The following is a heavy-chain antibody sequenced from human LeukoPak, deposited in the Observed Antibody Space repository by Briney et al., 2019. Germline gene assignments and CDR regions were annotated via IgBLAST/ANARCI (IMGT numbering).Heavy chain of an antibody. J-gene: IGHJ3*02. CDR3: AKLEGYCSGGSCYSGGAFDI. Sequence: GGSLRLSCAASGFTFSSYAMSWVRQAPGKGLEWVSAISGSGGSTYYVDSVKGRFTISRDNSKNTLYLQMNSLRAEDTAVYYCAKLEGYCSGGSCYSGGAFDIWGQGTMVTVSS. V-gene: IGHV3-23*01. CDR1: GFTFSSYA. D-gene: IGHD2-15*01. CDR2: ISGSGGST.